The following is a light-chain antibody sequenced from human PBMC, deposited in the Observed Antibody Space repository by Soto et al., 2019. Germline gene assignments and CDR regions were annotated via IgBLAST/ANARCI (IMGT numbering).Light chain of an antibody. Sequence: QSVLTQPPSVSGAPGQRVTISCIGSSSNIGAGYDVHWYQQLPGTAPKLLIYGDTNRPSGVPDRFSGSKSATSASLVITGLQAEDEADYYCQSYDTALNVYVVFGGGTKVTV. CDR3: QSYDTALNVYVV. CDR1: SSNIGAGYD. V-gene: IGLV1-40*01. J-gene: IGLJ2*01. CDR2: GDT.